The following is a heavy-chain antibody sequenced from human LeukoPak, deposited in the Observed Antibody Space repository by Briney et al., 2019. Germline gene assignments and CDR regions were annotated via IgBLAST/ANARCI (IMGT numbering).Heavy chain of an antibody. CDR3: AREGTRGTHLNWFDP. Sequence: SETLSLTCTVSGGSISRYYWSWIRHPPGKGLEWIGHIYGSGSTNYNTSLKSRVTLSVDTSKNQFSLKRSSVTAADTAVYYCAREGTRGTHLNWFDPWGQGTLVTVSS. CDR2: IYGSGST. CDR1: GGSISRYY. J-gene: IGHJ5*02. V-gene: IGHV4-59*01. D-gene: IGHD2-2*01.